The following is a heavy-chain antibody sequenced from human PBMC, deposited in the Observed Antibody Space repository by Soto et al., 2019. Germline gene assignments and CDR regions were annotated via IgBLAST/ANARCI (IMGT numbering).Heavy chain of an antibody. CDR2: IYYSGST. V-gene: IGHV4-61*01. Sequence: SETLSLTCTVSGGSVSSGSYYWIRIRHPPGKGLEWIGYIYYSGSTNYNPSLKSRVTISVDTSKNQFSLKLSSVTAADTAVYYCARGLYSGRFLGGYWGQGTLVTVSS. D-gene: IGHD5-12*01. CDR1: GGSVSSGSYY. CDR3: ARGLYSGRFLGGY. J-gene: IGHJ4*02.